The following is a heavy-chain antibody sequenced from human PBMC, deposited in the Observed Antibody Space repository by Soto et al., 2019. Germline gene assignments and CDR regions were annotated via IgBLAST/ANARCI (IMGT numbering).Heavy chain of an antibody. J-gene: IGHJ5*02. CDR2: INPHGGST. CDR1: GNTFTSYY. Sequence: ASVKVSCKAPGNTFTSYYLNWVRQAPGQGLEWMGVINPHGGSTKYAQKFQGRITMTRDTSRSTVYMELSSLRSDDTAIYYCARSSGGNFGIIIEGSNWFDPWGQGTLVTVSS. CDR3: ARSSGGNFGIIIEGSNWFDP. D-gene: IGHD3-3*01. V-gene: IGHV1-46*01.